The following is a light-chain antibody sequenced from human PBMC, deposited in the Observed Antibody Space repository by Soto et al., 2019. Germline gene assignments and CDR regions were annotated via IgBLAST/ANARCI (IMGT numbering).Light chain of an antibody. Sequence: QAVLTQPPSASGSPGQSVTISCTGTSSDVGGYNYVSWYQQHPGRAPKLMIYEVSKWPSGVPDRFSGSKSGNTASLTVSGLQPEDEADYYCSSYAGSSNLGVFGGGTKVTVL. V-gene: IGLV2-8*01. CDR2: EVS. J-gene: IGLJ2*01. CDR1: SSDVGGYNY. CDR3: SSYAGSSNLGV.